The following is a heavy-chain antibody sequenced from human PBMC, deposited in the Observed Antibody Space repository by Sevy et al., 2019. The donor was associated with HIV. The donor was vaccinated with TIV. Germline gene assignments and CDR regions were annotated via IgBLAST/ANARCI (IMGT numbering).Heavy chain of an antibody. J-gene: IGHJ6*02. CDR1: GGSISSSSYY. CDR3: AGGSSSWYYYYCGMDV. D-gene: IGHD6-13*01. Sequence: SETLSLTCTVSGGSISSSSYYWGWIRQPPGKGLEWIGSIYYSGSTYYNPSLKSRVTISVDTSKNQFSLKLSSVTAADTAVYYCAGGSSSWYYYYCGMDVWGQGTTVTVSS. V-gene: IGHV4-39*01. CDR2: IYYSGST.